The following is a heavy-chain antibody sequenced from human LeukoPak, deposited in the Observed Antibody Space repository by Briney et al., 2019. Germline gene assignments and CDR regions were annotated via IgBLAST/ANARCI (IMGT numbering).Heavy chain of an antibody. CDR1: GFSFSSYE. J-gene: IGHJ3*02. CDR2: ISSSGNSL. Sequence: GGSLRLSCAASGFSFSSYEMNWVRQAPGKGLEWVSYISSSGNSLYYADSVKGRFTISRDNTKNSLYLQMNSLRAEDTAVYYCARGSGYGNAFDIWGQGTMVTVSS. CDR3: ARGSGYGNAFDI. D-gene: IGHD3-22*01. V-gene: IGHV3-48*03.